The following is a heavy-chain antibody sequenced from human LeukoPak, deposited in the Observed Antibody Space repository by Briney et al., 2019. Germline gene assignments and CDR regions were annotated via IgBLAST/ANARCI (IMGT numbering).Heavy chain of an antibody. CDR2: INHSGST. CDR1: GGSFSGYY. D-gene: IGHD3-10*01. V-gene: IGHV4-34*01. Sequence: PSETLSLTCAVYGGSFSGYYWSWIRQPPGKGLEWIGEINHSGSTNYNPSLKSRVTISVDTSKNQFSLKLSSVTAADTAVYYCARLYTPRGGMVRGLYYYYYYMDVWGKGTTVTISS. CDR3: ARLYTPRGGMVRGLYYYYYYMDV. J-gene: IGHJ6*03.